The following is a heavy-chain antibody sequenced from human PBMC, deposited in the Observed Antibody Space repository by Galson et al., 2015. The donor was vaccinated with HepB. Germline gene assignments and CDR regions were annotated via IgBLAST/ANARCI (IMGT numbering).Heavy chain of an antibody. Sequence: SVKVSCKASGYSFTNYAMNWVRQAPGQGLEWMGWINTNTGKPTYAQGFTGRFVFSLDTSVSTAYLQISGLRPEDTAGYYCARDTMIREFIMTWSFDYWGQGTLVTVSS. CDR2: INTNTGKP. CDR1: GYSFTNYA. D-gene: IGHD3-10*01. V-gene: IGHV7-4-1*02. J-gene: IGHJ4*02. CDR3: ARDTMIREFIMTWSFDY.